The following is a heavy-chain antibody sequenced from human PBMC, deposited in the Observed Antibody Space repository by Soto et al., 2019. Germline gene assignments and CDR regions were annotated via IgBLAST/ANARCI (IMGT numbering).Heavy chain of an antibody. CDR3: AHPRGYGVFDAYDI. CDR1: GVTFSTSA. D-gene: IGHD4-17*01. Sequence: GGSLRLSCAASGVTFSTSAMSWVRQDPGKGLEWVSAISGSGGETYYADSLGGRFTISRDNSINTLYLQMNSLRTEDTAVYYCAHPRGYGVFDAYDIWGQGALVTVSS. V-gene: IGHV3-23*01. CDR2: ISGSGGET. J-gene: IGHJ3*02.